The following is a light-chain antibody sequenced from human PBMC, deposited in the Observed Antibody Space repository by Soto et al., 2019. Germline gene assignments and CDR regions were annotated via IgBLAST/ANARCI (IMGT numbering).Light chain of an antibody. CDR3: QQYGNSRWT. J-gene: IGKJ1*01. CDR2: GTS. CDR1: QSVSSSY. Sequence: EIVLTQSPATLSLSPGDRATLSCRASQSVSSSYLAWYQQTPGQAPRLLIYGTSNRATGIPDRFSGSGSGTDFTLTISRLEPEDFAVYYCQQYGNSRWTFGQGTKVEIK. V-gene: IGKV3-20*01.